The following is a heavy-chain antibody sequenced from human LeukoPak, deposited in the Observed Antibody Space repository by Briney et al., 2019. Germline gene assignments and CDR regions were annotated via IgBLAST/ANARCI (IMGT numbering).Heavy chain of an antibody. V-gene: IGHV3-66*01. CDR3: ARGNLYCSGGSCYLTYFQH. CDR2: IYSGGST. CDR1: GFTVRSNY. Sequence: GGSLRLSCAASGFTVRSNYMNWVRQAPGKGLEWVSVIYSGGSTYYADSVKGRFTISRDNSKNTLYLQMNSLRAEDTAVYYCARGNLYCSGGSCYLTYFQHWGQGTLVTVSS. J-gene: IGHJ1*01. D-gene: IGHD2-15*01.